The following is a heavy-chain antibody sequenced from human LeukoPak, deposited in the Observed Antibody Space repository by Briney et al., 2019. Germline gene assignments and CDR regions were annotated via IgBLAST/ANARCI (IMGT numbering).Heavy chain of an antibody. V-gene: IGHV4-59*01. CDR3: ARDPDGYKFFDY. J-gene: IGHJ4*02. Sequence: KPSETLSLTCSVYCGSISSYFWHWIRQPPGKGLEWMGYIFNGGTTAYNPSLKRRVIMSVDTSKNQFSLTLSSVTAADTAVYYCARDPDGYKFFDYWGRGSPVTLSS. CDR2: IFNGGTT. CDR1: CGSISSYF. D-gene: IGHD5-24*01.